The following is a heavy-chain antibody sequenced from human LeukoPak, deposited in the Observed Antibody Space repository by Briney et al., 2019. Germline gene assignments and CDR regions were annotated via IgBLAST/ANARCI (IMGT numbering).Heavy chain of an antibody. Sequence: PSETLSLTCTVSGGSISSSSYYWGWIRQPPGKGLEWIGSIYYSGSTYYNPSLKSRVTISVDTSKNQFSLKLSSVTAADTAVYYCARGPYSYDSSGAFDIWGQGTMVTVSS. CDR3: ARGPYSYDSSGAFDI. D-gene: IGHD3-22*01. V-gene: IGHV4-39*07. J-gene: IGHJ3*02. CDR1: GGSISSSSYY. CDR2: IYYSGST.